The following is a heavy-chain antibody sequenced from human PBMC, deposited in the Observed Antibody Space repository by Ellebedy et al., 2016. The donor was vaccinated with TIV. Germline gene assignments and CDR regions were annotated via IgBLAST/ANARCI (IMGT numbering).Heavy chain of an antibody. Sequence: AASVKVSCKASGGSFSKYAINWVRQAPGQGLEWMGGTIPIFGTANYAQKLQGRITITADESTSTAYMELTSLSSEDTAVYYCARDQRTAPGLLGYWGQGTLVTVSS. V-gene: IGHV1-69*13. D-gene: IGHD6-13*01. CDR2: TIPIFGTA. CDR3: ARDQRTAPGLLGY. CDR1: GGSFSKYA. J-gene: IGHJ4*02.